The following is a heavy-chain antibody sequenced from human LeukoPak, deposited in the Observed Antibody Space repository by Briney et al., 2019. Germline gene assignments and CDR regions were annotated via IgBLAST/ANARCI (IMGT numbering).Heavy chain of an antibody. V-gene: IGHV5-51*01. D-gene: IGHD5-18*01. J-gene: IGHJ4*02. CDR1: GYSFSSNW. CDR3: ARQDAGSYGYFAY. CDR2: IYPGDSDT. Sequence: GEPLKISCKGSGYSFSSNWIGWVRQMPGKGLEWMGIIYPGDSDTRFSPSFQGQVTISADKSISTAYLQWSSLKASDTAMYYCARQDAGSYGYFAYWGQGTLVTVSS.